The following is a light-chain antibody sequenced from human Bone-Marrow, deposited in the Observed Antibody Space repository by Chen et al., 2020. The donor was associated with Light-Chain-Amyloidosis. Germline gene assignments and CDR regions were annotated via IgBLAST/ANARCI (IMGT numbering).Light chain of an antibody. J-gene: IGKJ2*01. V-gene: IGKV1-5*03. CDR1: QSISSW. Sequence: DIQMTQSPSALSASVGDRVTITCRASQSISSWVAWYQQKPGKAPKLLIYKASGLESGVPSRFSGSGSGTEFTLTITSLQPDDSATYYCQQYNSSPYTFGQGTKLEIK. CDR2: KAS. CDR3: QQYNSSPYT.